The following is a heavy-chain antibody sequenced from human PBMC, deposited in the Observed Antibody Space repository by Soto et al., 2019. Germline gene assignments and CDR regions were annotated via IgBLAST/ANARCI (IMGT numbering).Heavy chain of an antibody. CDR1: GYTFTSYD. CDR3: ARGRAGTHYYYYYYGMDV. CDR2: MNPNSGNT. D-gene: IGHD6-19*01. Sequence: ASMKVSCKASGYTFTSYDINWVRQATGQGLEWMGWMNPNSGNTGYAQKFQGRVTMTRNTSISTAYMELSSLRSEDTAVYYCARGRAGTHYYYYYYGMDVWGQGTTVTVSS. V-gene: IGHV1-8*01. J-gene: IGHJ6*02.